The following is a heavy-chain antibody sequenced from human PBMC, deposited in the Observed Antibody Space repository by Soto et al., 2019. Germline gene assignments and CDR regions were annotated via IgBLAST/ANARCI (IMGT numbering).Heavy chain of an antibody. CDR2: VSYSGSS. Sequence: LSLTCTVSGGSNIRDGYYWSWIRQHPGKGLEWIAYVSYSGSSYSNPSLKSRVTISADTSKNQFSLRLTSVTAADTAVYFCARATPAGSADFWGQGTLVTVSS. CDR1: GGSNIRDGYY. V-gene: IGHV4-31*03. D-gene: IGHD2-2*01. J-gene: IGHJ4*02. CDR3: ARATPAGSADF.